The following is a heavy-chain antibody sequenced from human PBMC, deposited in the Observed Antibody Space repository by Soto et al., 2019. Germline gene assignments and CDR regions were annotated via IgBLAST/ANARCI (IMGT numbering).Heavy chain of an antibody. J-gene: IGHJ6*02. V-gene: IGHV3-7*03. D-gene: IGHD2-15*01. Sequence: PGGSLRLSCAASGFTFSSYWMSWVRQAPGKGLEWVANIKQDGSEKYYVDSVKGQFTISRDNAKNSLYLQMNSLRAEDTAVYYCARDLVVVAATKYYYYGMDVWGQGTTVTVSS. CDR1: GFTFSSYW. CDR2: IKQDGSEK. CDR3: ARDLVVVAATKYYYYGMDV.